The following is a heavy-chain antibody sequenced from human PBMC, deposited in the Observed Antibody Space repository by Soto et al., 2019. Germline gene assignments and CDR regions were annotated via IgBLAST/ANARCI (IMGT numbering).Heavy chain of an antibody. Sequence: GASVKVSCKASGYTFSSYAISWVRQAPGQGLEWMGRIIPIFGTANYAQKFQGRVTITADESTSTAYMELSSLRSEDTAVYYCAIRYSSSWYGVHYYYGMEVWGQGTTVTVSS. CDR3: AIRYSSSWYGVHYYYGMEV. D-gene: IGHD6-13*01. CDR2: IIPIFGTA. V-gene: IGHV1-69*13. CDR1: GYTFSSYA. J-gene: IGHJ6*02.